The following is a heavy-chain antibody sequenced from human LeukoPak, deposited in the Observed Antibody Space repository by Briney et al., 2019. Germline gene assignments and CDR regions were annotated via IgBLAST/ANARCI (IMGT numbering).Heavy chain of an antibody. Sequence: SDTLSLTCTVSGGSIRRYFWSWIRQPPGKGLEWIGEIHHSGNTNYNPSLESRVTISVDQSKNQFSLNLTSVTAADTAIYYCAKMIPATPDYFDYWGQGILVTVSS. V-gene: IGHV4-59*08. CDR1: GGSIRRYF. CDR2: IHHSGNT. J-gene: IGHJ4*02. D-gene: IGHD2-15*01. CDR3: AKMIPATPDYFDY.